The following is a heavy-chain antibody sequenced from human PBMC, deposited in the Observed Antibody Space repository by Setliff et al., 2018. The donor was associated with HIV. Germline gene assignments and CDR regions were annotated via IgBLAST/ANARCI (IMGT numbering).Heavy chain of an antibody. Sequence: GGSLRLSCAASGFTFNTYAMSWVRQAPGKGLEWVSGISDSGDKTYYADFVKGRFTIARDNAQNSLYLQMNSLRGEDTAVYYCAGSRGYFVKADWGQGTLVTVSS. V-gene: IGHV3-23*01. CDR1: GFTFNTYA. CDR2: ISDSGDKT. D-gene: IGHD3-22*01. CDR3: AGSRGYFVKAD. J-gene: IGHJ4*02.